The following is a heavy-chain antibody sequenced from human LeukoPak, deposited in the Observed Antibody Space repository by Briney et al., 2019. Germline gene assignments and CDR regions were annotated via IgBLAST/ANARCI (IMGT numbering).Heavy chain of an antibody. CDR1: GGSISSHY. CDR3: ARDRGSKTYNDYYFDF. Sequence: SETLSLTCTVSGGSISSHYRSWIRQTPGKQLEWIGYIYHTGITNYNPSLKSRVTISMDTSKNQFSLKLSSMTAADTAVYYCARDRGSKTYNDYYFDFWGRGTLVTVSS. D-gene: IGHD5-24*01. V-gene: IGHV4-59*11. CDR2: IYHTGIT. J-gene: IGHJ4*02.